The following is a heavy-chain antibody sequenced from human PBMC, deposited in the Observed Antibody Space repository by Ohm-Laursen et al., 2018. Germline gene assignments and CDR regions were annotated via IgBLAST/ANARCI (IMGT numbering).Heavy chain of an antibody. CDR1: RFTFSNYW. D-gene: IGHD6-13*01. CDR3: AKDSSSWEANYGMDV. Sequence: SLRLSCSASRFTFSNYWMNWVRQAPGKGLEWVANIKEDGSEKQYVDSVKGRVTISRDNSKNTLYLQMNSLRAEDTAVYYCAKDSSSWEANYGMDVWGQGTTVTVSS. J-gene: IGHJ6*02. CDR2: IKEDGSEK. V-gene: IGHV3-7*01.